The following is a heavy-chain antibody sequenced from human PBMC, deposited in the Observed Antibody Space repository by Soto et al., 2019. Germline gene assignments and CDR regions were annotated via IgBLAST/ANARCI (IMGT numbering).Heavy chain of an antibody. CDR3: ERERMIAFGGVIAYPFFDC. V-gene: IGHV3-7*03. CDR1: GFTFSSYW. D-gene: IGHD3-16*02. Sequence: PGGSLRLSCAASGFTFSSYWMSWVRQAPGKGLEWVANIKQDGSEKYYVDSVKGRFTISRDNAKNSLFLQMNSLRAEDTAVYYCERERMIAFGGVIAYPFFDCWGQGTLVTVSS. J-gene: IGHJ4*02. CDR2: IKQDGSEK.